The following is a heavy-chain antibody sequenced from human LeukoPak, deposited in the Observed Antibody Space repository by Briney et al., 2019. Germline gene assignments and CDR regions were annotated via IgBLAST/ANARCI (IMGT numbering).Heavy chain of an antibody. V-gene: IGHV3-48*03. Sequence: GGSLRLSCAASGFTFSSYEMNWVRQAPGKGLEWVSYISSSGSTIYYADSVKGRFTISRDNAKNSLYLQMNSLRAEDTAVYYCARDRSEIAAAGLFGYWGQGTLVTVSS. CDR3: ARDRSEIAAAGLFGY. CDR1: GFTFSSYE. CDR2: ISSSGSTI. D-gene: IGHD6-13*01. J-gene: IGHJ4*02.